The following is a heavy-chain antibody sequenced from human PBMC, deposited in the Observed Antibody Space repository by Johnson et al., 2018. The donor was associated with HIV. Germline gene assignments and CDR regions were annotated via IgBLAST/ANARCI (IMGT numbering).Heavy chain of an antibody. Sequence: VQLVESGGGLVKPGGSLRLSCAASGFTVSSNYMSWVRQAPGKGLEWVSVIYSGGSTYYAHPVQGRFPISRDNSKNTLYLQMNSLRAEDTAVYYCARDKGIAAAATDDTFDIWGQGTMVTVSS. CDR1: GFTVSSNY. CDR3: ARDKGIAAAATDDTFDI. CDR2: IYSGGST. J-gene: IGHJ3*02. D-gene: IGHD6-13*01. V-gene: IGHV3-66*01.